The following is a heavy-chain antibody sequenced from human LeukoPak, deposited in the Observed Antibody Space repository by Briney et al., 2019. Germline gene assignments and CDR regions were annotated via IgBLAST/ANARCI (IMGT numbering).Heavy chain of an antibody. CDR2: INANTGNP. CDR1: GYIFTSYD. V-gene: IGHV7-4-1*02. CDR3: ARDRIRQWLVLGSYYYYYMDV. J-gene: IGHJ6*03. D-gene: IGHD6-19*01. Sequence: ASVKVSCKASGYIFTSYDINWVRQAPGQGLEWMGWINANTGNPTYAQGFTGRFVFSLDTSVSTAYLQISSLKAEDTAVYYCARDRIRQWLVLGSYYYYYMDVWGKGTTVTVSS.